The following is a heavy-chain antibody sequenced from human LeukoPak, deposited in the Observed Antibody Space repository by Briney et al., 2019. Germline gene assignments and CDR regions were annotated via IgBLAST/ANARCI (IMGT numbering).Heavy chain of an antibody. V-gene: IGHV1-18*01. J-gene: IGHJ3*02. CDR1: GYTFTSYG. D-gene: IGHD4-23*01. CDR3: ARAPHYGGNPDAFDI. Sequence: GASVKVSCKASGYTFTSYGISWVRQAPGQGLEWMGWISAYNGNTNYAQKLQGRVTITTDESTSTAYMELSSLRSEDTAVYYCARAPHYGGNPDAFDIWGQGTMVTVSS. CDR2: ISAYNGNT.